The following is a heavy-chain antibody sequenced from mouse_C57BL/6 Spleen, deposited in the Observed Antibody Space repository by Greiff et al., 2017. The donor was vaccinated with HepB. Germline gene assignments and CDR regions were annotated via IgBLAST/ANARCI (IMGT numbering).Heavy chain of an antibody. V-gene: IGHV1-15*01. CDR2: IDPETGGT. Sequence: VQLQQSGAELVRPGASVTLSCKASGYTFTDYEMHWVKQTPVHGLEWIGAIDPETGGTAYNQKFKGKAILTADKSSSTAYMELRSLTSEDSAVYYGTRDSNYAYVDYWGQGTTLTVSS. CDR1: GYTFTDYE. CDR3: TRDSNYAYVDY. J-gene: IGHJ2*01. D-gene: IGHD2-5*01.